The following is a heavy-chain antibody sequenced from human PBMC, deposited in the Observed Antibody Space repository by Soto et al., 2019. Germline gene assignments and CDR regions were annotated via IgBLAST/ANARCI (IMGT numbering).Heavy chain of an antibody. CDR2: ISSGSSDT. V-gene: IGHV3-21*01. CDR3: ARVAY. CDR1: GFTFSRVS. Sequence: GGSLRLSCEASGFTFSRVSRNRVRQVPGKGLEWVASISSGSSDTWYDDSVKGRFIISRDNAQNSLFLQMNTLRPEDTAMYYCARVAYWGPGTQVTVSS. J-gene: IGHJ4*02.